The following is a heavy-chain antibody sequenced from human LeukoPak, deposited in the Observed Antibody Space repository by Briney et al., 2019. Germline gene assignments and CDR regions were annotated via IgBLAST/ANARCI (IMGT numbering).Heavy chain of an antibody. J-gene: IGHJ4*02. Sequence: SETLSLTCTVSGGSISSYYWSWIRQPAGKGLEWIGRIYTSGSTNYNPSLKSRVTMSVDTSKNQFSLKPSSVTAADTAVYYCARGTVSSAYNFGDYWGQGTLVTVSS. D-gene: IGHD3-22*01. V-gene: IGHV4-4*07. CDR2: IYTSGST. CDR1: GGSISSYY. CDR3: ARGTVSSAYNFGDY.